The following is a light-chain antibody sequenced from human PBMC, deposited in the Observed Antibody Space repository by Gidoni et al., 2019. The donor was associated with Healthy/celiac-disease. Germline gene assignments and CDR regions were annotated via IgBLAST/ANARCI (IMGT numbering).Light chain of an antibody. Sequence: IVMTQSPATLSVSPGERATLSCRASQSVSSNLAWYQQKPGQAPRLLIYGASTRATGIPARFSGRGSGTEFTLTISSLQSEDFAVYYCQQYNNWPRTFGQXTKVEIK. J-gene: IGKJ1*01. CDR2: GAS. CDR3: QQYNNWPRT. V-gene: IGKV3-15*01. CDR1: QSVSSN.